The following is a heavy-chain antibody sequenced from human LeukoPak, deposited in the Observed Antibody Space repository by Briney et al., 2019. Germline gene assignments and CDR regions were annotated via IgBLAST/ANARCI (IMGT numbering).Heavy chain of an antibody. Sequence: SVKVSCKASGGTFSSYAISWVRQAPGQGLAAMGGIIPIFGTANYAQKFQGRVTITTDESTSTAYMELSSLRSEDTAVYYCARDLGYGDYGTIDFKLPFDYWGQGTLVTVSS. V-gene: IGHV1-69*05. CDR1: GGTFSSYA. CDR2: IIPIFGTA. J-gene: IGHJ4*02. CDR3: ARDLGYGDYGTIDFKLPFDY. D-gene: IGHD4-17*01.